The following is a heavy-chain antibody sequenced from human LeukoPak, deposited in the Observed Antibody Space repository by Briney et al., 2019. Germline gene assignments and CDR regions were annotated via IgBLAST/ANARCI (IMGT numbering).Heavy chain of an antibody. CDR3: TKGHYYGSGSYWV. Sequence: GGSLRLSCAASGFTFSSFAMSWVRQAPGKGLEWVSAINFSGGTTYYADSVKGRFTISRDNFKSTLYLQMNGLRADDTAVYYCTKGHYYGSGSYWVWGQGTLVTVSS. V-gene: IGHV3-23*01. CDR1: GFTFSSFA. D-gene: IGHD3-10*01. CDR2: INFSGGTT. J-gene: IGHJ4*02.